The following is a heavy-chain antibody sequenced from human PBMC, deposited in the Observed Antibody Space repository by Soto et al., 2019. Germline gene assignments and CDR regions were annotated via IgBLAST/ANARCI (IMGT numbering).Heavy chain of an antibody. D-gene: IGHD3-10*01. J-gene: IGHJ4*02. Sequence: EVQLLESGGGLVQPGGSLRLSCAASGFTFSDFAMTWVRQTPEKGLEWVSTISSNGGRNGGRAFYADSVKGRFTISRDDSKNALFLQMNSLRAEDTALSYCTRSYLTYYLDDWGPGTLVPVSS. CDR3: TRSYLTYYLDD. V-gene: IGHV3-23*01. CDR1: GFTFSDFA. CDR2: ISSNGGRNGGRA.